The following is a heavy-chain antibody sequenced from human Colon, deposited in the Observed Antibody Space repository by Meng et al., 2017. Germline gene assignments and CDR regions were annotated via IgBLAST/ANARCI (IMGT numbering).Heavy chain of an antibody. CDR3: ARNGVVAAVFNWFDS. V-gene: IGHV3-64*01. CDR1: GLIFSSYG. Sequence: GGLLRSPFAASGLIFSSYGMNWVRQAPGKGLEYVSGISNNGVSTDYAKPVKGRFTFSRDNSKNTLYLQMGSLRAEDTAVYYCARNGVVAAVFNWFDSWGQGTLVTVSS. D-gene: IGHD2-15*01. J-gene: IGHJ5*01. CDR2: ISNNGVST.